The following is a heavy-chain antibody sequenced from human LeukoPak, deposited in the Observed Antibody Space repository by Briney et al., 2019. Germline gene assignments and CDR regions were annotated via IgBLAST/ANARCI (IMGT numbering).Heavy chain of an antibody. CDR1: GGSISSYN. D-gene: IGHD2/OR15-2a*01. V-gene: IGHV4-59*01. Sequence: SETLSLTCIVSGGSISSYNWNWIRQPPGKGLEWIGYMYNSGSTNNNPSLKSRVTISVDKSKNQFSLKLGSVTAADTAVYYCAKESNSSDNWYFDLWGRGTLVTVSS. J-gene: IGHJ2*01. CDR3: AKESNSSDNWYFDL. CDR2: MYNSGST.